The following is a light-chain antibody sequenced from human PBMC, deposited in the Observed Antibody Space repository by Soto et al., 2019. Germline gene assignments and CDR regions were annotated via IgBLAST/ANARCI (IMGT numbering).Light chain of an antibody. CDR3: KQIYSPPPWT. CDR2: AAS. CDR1: QSISSY. Sequence: DIQMTQSPSSLSASVGDRVTITCRASQSISSYLNWYQQKPGKAPKLLIYAASSLQSGVPSRFSGSGSGTDSTLPITSLQPEDFETYYCKQIYSPPPWTFGQGTKVKIK. J-gene: IGKJ1*01. V-gene: IGKV1-39*01.